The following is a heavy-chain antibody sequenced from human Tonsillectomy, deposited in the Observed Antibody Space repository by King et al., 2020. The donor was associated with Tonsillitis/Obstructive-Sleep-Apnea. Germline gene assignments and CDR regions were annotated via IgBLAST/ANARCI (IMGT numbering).Heavy chain of an antibody. J-gene: IGHJ5*02. CDR2: IDYSGSS. V-gene: IGHV4-39*01. D-gene: IGHD4-23*01. CDR3: ARRQGGNSSRWFDP. Sequence: QLQESGPGLVKPSETLSLTCTVSGGSISGTSYYWGWIRQPPGKGLAWIGTIDYSGSSYHNPSLKSRVTISVDTSKNQFSLKLSSVSAADTAVYSCARRQGGNSSRWFDPWGRGTLVTVSS. CDR1: GGSISGTSYY.